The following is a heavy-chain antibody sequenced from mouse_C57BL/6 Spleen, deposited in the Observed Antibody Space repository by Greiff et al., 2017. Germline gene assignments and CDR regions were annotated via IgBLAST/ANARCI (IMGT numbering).Heavy chain of an antibody. CDR1: GYSFTGYY. J-gene: IGHJ1*03. Sequence: EVQLHQPGPELVKPGASVKISCKASGYSFTGYYMPWVKQSHGNILDWIGYIYPYNGVSSYNQKFKGKATLTVDKSSSTAYMELRSLTSEDSAVYYCARNGDYGSKYFDVWGTGATVTVSS. CDR2: IYPYNGVS. CDR3: ARNGDYGSKYFDV. D-gene: IGHD1-1*01. V-gene: IGHV1-31*01.